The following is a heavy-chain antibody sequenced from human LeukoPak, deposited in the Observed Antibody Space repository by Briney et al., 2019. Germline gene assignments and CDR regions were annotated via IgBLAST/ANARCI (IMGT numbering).Heavy chain of an antibody. CDR1: GFTFSSYW. CDR2: IKQDGSEK. V-gene: IGHV3-7*01. CDR3: ARDSDGSGSYHY. D-gene: IGHD3-10*01. Sequence: GGSLRLSCAASGFTFSSYWMSWVRQAPGKGLEWVSNIKQDGSEKYYVDSVKGRFTISRDNAKTLLYLQMNSLRAEDTAVYYCARDSDGSGSYHYWGQGTLVTVSS. J-gene: IGHJ4*02.